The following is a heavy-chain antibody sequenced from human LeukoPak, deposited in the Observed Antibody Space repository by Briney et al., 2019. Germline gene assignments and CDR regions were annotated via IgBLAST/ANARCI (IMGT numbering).Heavy chain of an antibody. CDR3: ARSDQRHYYYYMDV. Sequence: PGGSLRLSCAASGFTFSSYSMNWVRQAPGKGLEWVSSISSSSSYIYYADSVKGRFTISRDNAKNSLYLQMNSPRAEDSAVYFCARSDQRHYYYYMDVWGKGTTVTVSS. CDR2: ISSSSSYI. D-gene: IGHD2-2*01. V-gene: IGHV3-21*01. J-gene: IGHJ6*03. CDR1: GFTFSSYS.